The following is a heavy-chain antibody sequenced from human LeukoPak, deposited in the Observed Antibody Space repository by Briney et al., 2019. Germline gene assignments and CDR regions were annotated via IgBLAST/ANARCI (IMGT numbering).Heavy chain of an antibody. D-gene: IGHD3-22*01. Sequence: PGGSLRLSCAASGFTFSTYAMHWVRQAPGKGLEWVAVIWYDGNNKYYADSVKGRFTISRDNSKNTLYLQMNSLRSVDTAVYYCARGYDSSGYYYIPFDPWGQGTLVTVSS. CDR3: ARGYDSSGYYYIPFDP. CDR1: GFTFSTYA. J-gene: IGHJ5*02. V-gene: IGHV3-33*01. CDR2: IWYDGNNK.